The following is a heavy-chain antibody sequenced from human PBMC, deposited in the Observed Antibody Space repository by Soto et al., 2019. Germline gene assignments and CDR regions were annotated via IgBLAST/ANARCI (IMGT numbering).Heavy chain of an antibody. J-gene: IGHJ6*02. CDR1: GVTFSDYY. CDR3: ARGETSYSKKHGLDV. CDR2: ISSSGSNK. Sequence: PGGSLRLSCAASGVTFSDYYMNYIRQAPGKGLEWVSSISSSGSNKYYADSVRGRFTISRDNAKNSLFLQLNSLRAEDTAVYYCARGETSYSKKHGLDVWGRGTTVTVSS. D-gene: IGHD3-10*01. V-gene: IGHV3-11*01.